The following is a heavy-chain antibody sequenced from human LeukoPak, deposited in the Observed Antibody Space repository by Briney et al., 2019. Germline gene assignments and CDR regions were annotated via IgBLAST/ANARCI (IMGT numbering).Heavy chain of an antibody. V-gene: IGHV4-34*01. CDR1: GGSFSSYY. CDR2: INHSGST. J-gene: IGHJ6*03. D-gene: IGHD4-17*01. Sequence: SETLSLTCAVYGGSFSSYYWSWIRHPPGQGLEWNGEINHSGSTNYNPSLKSRVTISVDTYKHHFPLKLSSVTAAHPAVYDCSRKTKDTVTPGYYMDGWGKGTTVTVSS. CDR3: SRKTKDTVTPGYYMDG.